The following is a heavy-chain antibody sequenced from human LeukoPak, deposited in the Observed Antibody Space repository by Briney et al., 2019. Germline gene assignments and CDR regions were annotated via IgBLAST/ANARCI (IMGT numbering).Heavy chain of an antibody. CDR2: IYYTGST. CDR3: ARGGSRQISSSDFDY. V-gene: IGHV4-59*01. J-gene: IGHJ4*02. D-gene: IGHD6-6*01. CDR1: GFTFSSYA. Sequence: PGGSLRLSCAASGFTFSSYAMSWVRQAPGKGLEWIGYIYYTGSTNYNPSLKSRVTISVDTSRNQFSLKLSSVTAADTAVYYCARGGSRQISSSDFDYWGQGTLVTVSS.